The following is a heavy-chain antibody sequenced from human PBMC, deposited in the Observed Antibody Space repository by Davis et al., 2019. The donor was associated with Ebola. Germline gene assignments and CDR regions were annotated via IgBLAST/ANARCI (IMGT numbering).Heavy chain of an antibody. D-gene: IGHD6-19*01. J-gene: IGHJ2*01. CDR1: GGSISSYY. CDR3: ARAGSSGWYFDL. V-gene: IGHV4-59*01. Sequence: SETLSLTCTVSGGSISSYYWSWIRQPPGKGLEWIGYIYYSGSTNYNPSLKSRVTISVDTSKNQFSLKLSSVTAADTAVYYCARAGSSGWYFDLWGCGTLVTVSS. CDR2: IYYSGST.